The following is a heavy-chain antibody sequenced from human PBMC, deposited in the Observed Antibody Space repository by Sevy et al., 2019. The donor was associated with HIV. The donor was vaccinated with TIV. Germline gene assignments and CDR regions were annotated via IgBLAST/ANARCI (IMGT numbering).Heavy chain of an antibody. J-gene: IGHJ1*01. CDR2: ISTSGTTSGTTI. CDR3: GRCYYYGSGSYYKEGRYFQH. CDR1: GFIFSDYY. Sequence: GGSLRLSCAASGFIFSDYYMSWIRQAPGKGLEWISYISTSGTTSGTTIYYADSVKGRFTISRDNAKNSLYLQMNSLRAEDTAVYYCGRCYYYGSGSYYKEGRYFQHWGQGTLVTVSS. D-gene: IGHD3-10*01. V-gene: IGHV3-11*04.